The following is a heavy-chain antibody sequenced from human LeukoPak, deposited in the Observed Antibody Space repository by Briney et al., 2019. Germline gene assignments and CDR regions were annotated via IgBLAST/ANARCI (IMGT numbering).Heavy chain of an antibody. D-gene: IGHD1-1*01. V-gene: IGHV4-38-2*02. Sequence: SETMSLTCTVSGYSISSTNYGACIGQPPPKELLWITTIIHSGGTYYTPSLEIRLTISLDTSRNHFSLRLSSVTAADTAFYYCARVNAPVATFDYWGLGTLVAVSS. CDR3: ARVNAPVATFDY. J-gene: IGHJ4*02. CDR1: GYSISSTNY. CDR2: IIHSGGT.